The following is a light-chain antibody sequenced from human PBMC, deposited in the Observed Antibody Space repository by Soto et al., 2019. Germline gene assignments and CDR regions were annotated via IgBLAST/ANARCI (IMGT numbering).Light chain of an antibody. CDR1: SSDVGGYNY. CDR3: ISYASSSPRV. Sequence: QSALTQPASVSGSPGQSITISCTGTSSDVGGYNYVSWYQHHPGKAPKLMIYDVSNRPSGVSNRFSGSKSGNTASLIISGLQAEDEADYYCISYASSSPRVFGGGTKVTVL. J-gene: IGLJ3*02. V-gene: IGLV2-14*03. CDR2: DVS.